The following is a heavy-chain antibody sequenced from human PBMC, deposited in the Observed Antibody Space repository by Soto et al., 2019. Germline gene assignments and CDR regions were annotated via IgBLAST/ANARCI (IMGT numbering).Heavy chain of an antibody. CDR1: GGSINNFY. CDR3: ARGSANERTFVFDH. J-gene: IGHJ4*02. CDR2: IYSSGYT. V-gene: IGHV4-59*01. Sequence: SETLSLTCTVSGGSINNFYWNWIRHSPGKGLEWIGYIYSSGYTNYNPSLKTRVTMSVDTSKNQFSLKLNSVTAADTAIYYCARGSANERTFVFDHWGQGTLVTVS.